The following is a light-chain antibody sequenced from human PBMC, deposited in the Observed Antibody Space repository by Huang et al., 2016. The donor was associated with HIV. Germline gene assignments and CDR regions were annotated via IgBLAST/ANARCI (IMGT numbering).Light chain of an antibody. Sequence: DVVMTQSPDSLAASLGERATINRKSSQGVRNNSNNKNYLAWYQQKPGQPPKLLMYWESTRAVGVPDRRSGSGSGTGVTLTIISRQAGDVAIDYCQQYYSPPYILGQGTRLEIK. CDR3: QQYYSPPYI. V-gene: IGKV4-1*01. J-gene: IGKJ2*01. CDR2: WES. CDR1: QGVRNNSNNKNY.